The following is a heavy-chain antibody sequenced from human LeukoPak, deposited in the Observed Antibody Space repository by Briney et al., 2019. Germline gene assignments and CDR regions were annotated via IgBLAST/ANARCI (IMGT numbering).Heavy chain of an antibody. CDR2: INHSGST. CDR1: GGSFSGYY. V-gene: IGHV4-34*01. Sequence: SETLSLTCAVYGGSFSGYYWSWIRQPPGKGLEWIGEINHSGSTNYNPSLKSRVTISVDTSKNQFSLKLSSVTVADTAVHYCARVSNGDYAYWGQGTLVTVSS. J-gene: IGHJ4*02. D-gene: IGHD4-17*01. CDR3: ARVSNGDYAY.